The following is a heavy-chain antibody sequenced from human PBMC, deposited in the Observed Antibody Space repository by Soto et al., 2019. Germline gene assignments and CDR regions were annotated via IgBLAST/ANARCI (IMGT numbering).Heavy chain of an antibody. J-gene: IGHJ4*02. CDR1: GYTFTSYY. CDR2: INPSGGST. D-gene: IGHD3-3*01. V-gene: IGHV1-46*01. CDR3: ARSRGGDFWSGDFDY. Sequence: GASVKVSCKASGYTFTSYYMHWVRQAPGQGLEWMGIINPSGGSTSYAQKFQGRVTMTRDTSTSTVYMELSSLRSEDPAVYYCARSRGGDFWSGDFDYWGQGTLVTVSS.